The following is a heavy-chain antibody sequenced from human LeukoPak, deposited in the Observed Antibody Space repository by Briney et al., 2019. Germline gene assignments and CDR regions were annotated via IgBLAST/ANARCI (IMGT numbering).Heavy chain of an antibody. CDR2: TYSTGST. D-gene: IGHD6-13*01. CDR1: GGSISSYY. V-gene: IGHV4-4*07. Sequence: PSETLSLACAVSGGSISSYYWSWIRQPAGKGLEWIGRTYSTGSTNYNPSLKSRVTMSVDTSKNQFSLRLRSVTAADTAVYYCARQIASAGTAGFDFWGQGALVTVSS. CDR3: ARQIASAGTAGFDF. J-gene: IGHJ4*02.